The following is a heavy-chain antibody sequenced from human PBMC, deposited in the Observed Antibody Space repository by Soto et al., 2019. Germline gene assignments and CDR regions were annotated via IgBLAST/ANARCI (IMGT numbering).Heavy chain of an antibody. CDR3: AKKVPAALRLYYFFGLDV. D-gene: IGHD2-15*01. V-gene: IGHV4-4*02. CDR1: GASISSDNR. CDR2: ISQSGTT. Sequence: QVQRQESGPGLVKPSGTLSLTCAVSGASISSDNRWTWVRQPPGEGLEWIGEISQSGTTKYNPSLASRVSSSVAKSKNQLYLRLPSMTAADTAVYYCAKKVPAALRLYYFFGLDVWGQGPTVTVSS. J-gene: IGHJ6*02.